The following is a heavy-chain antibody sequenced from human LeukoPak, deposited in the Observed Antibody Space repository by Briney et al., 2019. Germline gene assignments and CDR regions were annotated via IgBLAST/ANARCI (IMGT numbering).Heavy chain of an antibody. CDR1: GGSISSSSYY. Sequence: SETLSLTCTVSGGSISSSSYYWGWIRQPPGKGLEWIGSIYYSGSTYYNPSLKSRVTISVDTSKNQFSLKLSSVTAADTAVYYCARDRRHLGFDYWGQGTLVTVSS. CDR2: IYYSGST. D-gene: IGHD3-16*01. V-gene: IGHV4-39*07. CDR3: ARDRRHLGFDY. J-gene: IGHJ4*02.